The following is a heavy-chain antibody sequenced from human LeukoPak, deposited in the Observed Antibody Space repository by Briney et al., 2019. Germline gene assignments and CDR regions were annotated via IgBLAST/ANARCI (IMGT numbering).Heavy chain of an antibody. CDR1: GYTFTSYN. CDR2: MNPNSGNT. J-gene: IGHJ6*03. Sequence: GASVKVSCKASGYTFTSYNIYWVRQAPGQGIEWMGWMNPNSGNTGYAQKFQGRVTMTRNTSISAAYMELSSLTSEDTAVYHCARGNQLLYYYYHIDVWGKRATVTLS. V-gene: IGHV1-8*02. D-gene: IGHD2-2*01. CDR3: ARGNQLLYYYYHIDV.